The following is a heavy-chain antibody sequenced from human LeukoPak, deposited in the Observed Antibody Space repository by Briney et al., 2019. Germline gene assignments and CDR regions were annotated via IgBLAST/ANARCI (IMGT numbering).Heavy chain of an antibody. J-gene: IGHJ4*02. V-gene: IGHV4-34*01. Sequence: PSETLSLTCAVYGGSFSGYYWSWIRQPPGKGLEWIGEINHSGGTNYNPSLKSRVTISVDTSKNQFSLKLSSVTAADTAVYYCARPWVWPDYWGQGTLVTVSS. D-gene: IGHD6-13*01. CDR3: ARPWVWPDY. CDR1: GGSFSGYY. CDR2: INHSGGT.